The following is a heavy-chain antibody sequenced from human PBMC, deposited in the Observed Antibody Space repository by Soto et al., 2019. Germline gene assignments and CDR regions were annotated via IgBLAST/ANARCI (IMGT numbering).Heavy chain of an antibody. D-gene: IGHD5-18*01. CDR2: INHSGST. CDR3: ARRLVQLWSPRPFDY. Sequence: QVQLQQWGAGLLKPSETLSLTCAVYGGSFSGYYWSWIRQPPGKGLEWIGEINHSGSTNYNPSLKSRVTISVDPSKNQFSLKLSSVTAADTAVYYCARRLVQLWSPRPFDYGGQGTLVTVSS. CDR1: GGSFSGYY. J-gene: IGHJ4*02. V-gene: IGHV4-34*01.